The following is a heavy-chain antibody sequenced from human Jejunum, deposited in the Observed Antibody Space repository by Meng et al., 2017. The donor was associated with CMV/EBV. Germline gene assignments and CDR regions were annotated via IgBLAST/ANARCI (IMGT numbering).Heavy chain of an antibody. J-gene: IGHJ4*02. CDR2: SGTGGDT. Sequence: EVQLLESXXXXVXXGGXLTLSCAASGFTFRTYAMTWVRQAPGKGLEWVSTSGTGGDTYYADSVKGRLTISRDSSKNTLYLQMHSLRAEDTAIYYCVPYSPPLRYFEYWGPGTLVTVSS. D-gene: IGHD4-17*01. CDR3: VPYSPPLRYFEY. V-gene: IGHV3-23*01. CDR1: GFTFRTYA.